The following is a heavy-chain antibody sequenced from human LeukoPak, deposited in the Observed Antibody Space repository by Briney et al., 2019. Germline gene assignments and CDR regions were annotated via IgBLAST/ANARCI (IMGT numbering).Heavy chain of an antibody. D-gene: IGHD6-25*01. CDR3: ARQAVHYYYGMDV. J-gene: IGHJ6*02. V-gene: IGHV5-10-1*01. CDR2: IDPTDSYT. Sequence: GESLKISGKGSGYTFTSYWISWVRQMPGKGLEWMGRIDPTDSYTNYSPSFEGHVTMSADRSISTAYLQWSSLKASDTALYYCARQAVHYYYGMDVWGQGTTVTVSS. CDR1: GYTFTSYW.